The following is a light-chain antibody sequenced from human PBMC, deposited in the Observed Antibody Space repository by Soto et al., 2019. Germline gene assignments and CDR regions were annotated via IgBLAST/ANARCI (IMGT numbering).Light chain of an antibody. CDR2: AAS. Sequence: DVQMTQSPSSVSASVGDRVTITCRASQGISSWLAWYQQKPGKAPKLLIYAASSLQSGVPSRFNGSEYQTDFPLTISSMKPENFATYYCQQANSFPLTFGQGTRLEIK. J-gene: IGKJ5*01. CDR1: QGISSW. CDR3: QQANSFPLT. V-gene: IGKV1-12*01.